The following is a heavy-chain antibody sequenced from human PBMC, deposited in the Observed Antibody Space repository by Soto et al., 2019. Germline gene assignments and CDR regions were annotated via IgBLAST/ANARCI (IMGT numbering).Heavy chain of an antibody. D-gene: IGHD3-10*01. J-gene: IGHJ4*02. CDR3: ARVRGTKGPKLWFGELEKGPFDY. CDR2: ISSSSSYI. Sequence: GGSLRLSCAASGFTFSSYSMNWVRQAPGKGLEWVSSISSSSSYIYYADSVKGRFTISRDNAKNSLYLQMNSLRAEDTAVYYCARVRGTKGPKLWFGELEKGPFDYWGQGTLVTVSS. V-gene: IGHV3-21*01. CDR1: GFTFSSYS.